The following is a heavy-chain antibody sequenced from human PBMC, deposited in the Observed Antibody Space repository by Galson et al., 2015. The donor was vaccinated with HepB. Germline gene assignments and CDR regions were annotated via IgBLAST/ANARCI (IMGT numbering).Heavy chain of an antibody. J-gene: IGHJ6*03. CDR3: ARGRSSSMSPHYLDV. D-gene: IGHD2-2*01. CDR2: VNPNDGTT. V-gene: IGHV1-46*03. CDR1: GYTFTSYF. Sequence: SVKVSCKASGYTFTSYFLHWVRQAPGQGLEWMGIVNPNDGTTTYAQKFQGRVSMTRDTSTSTLYMDLSSLTSEDTAVYYCARGRSSSMSPHYLDVWGKGTTVTVSS.